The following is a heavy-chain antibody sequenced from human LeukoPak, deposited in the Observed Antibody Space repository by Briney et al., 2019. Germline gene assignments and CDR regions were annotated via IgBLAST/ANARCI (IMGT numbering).Heavy chain of an antibody. CDR2: IKQDGSEK. D-gene: IGHD3-3*01. J-gene: IGHJ6*03. V-gene: IGHV3-7*01. Sequence: GGSLRLSCAASGFTFSSYWMSWVRQAPGKGLEWVANIKQDGSEKYYVDSVKGRFTISRDNAKNSLYLQMNSLRAEDTAVYYCARTYYDFWSGPYYYYMDVWGKGTTVTVSS. CDR3: ARTYYDFWSGPYYYYMDV. CDR1: GFTFSSYW.